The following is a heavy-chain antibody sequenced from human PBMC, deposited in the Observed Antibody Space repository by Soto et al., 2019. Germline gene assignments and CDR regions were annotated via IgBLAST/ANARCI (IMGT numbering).Heavy chain of an antibody. J-gene: IGHJ3*02. CDR3: ARVGMXTSYVLDI. V-gene: IGHV3-72*01. CDR1: GFTFSDHY. CDR2: TRNKANSYTT. Sequence: EVQLVESGGGLVQPGGSLRLSCAASGFTFSDHYMDWVRQAPGKGLEWVGRTRNKANSYTTEYAASVKGRFTISRDDLKNSLYLXMNGLXTEDXALYYCARVGMXTSYVLDIWGQGTMVTVSS. D-gene: IGHD4-17*01.